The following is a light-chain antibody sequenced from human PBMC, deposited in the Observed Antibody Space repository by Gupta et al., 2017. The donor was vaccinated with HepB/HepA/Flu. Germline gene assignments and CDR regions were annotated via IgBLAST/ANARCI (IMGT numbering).Light chain of an antibody. CDR3: CSYAGRNTFVV. CDR1: SSDVGSYNL. Sequence: QSALTQPASLSGSPGQSITISCTGTSSDVGSYNLVSWYQQNPGKAPKVMIYDVSKRPSGVSNRFSGSKSGNTASLTISGLQAEDEADYYCCSYAGRNTFVVFGGGTKLTVL. V-gene: IGLV2-23*02. J-gene: IGLJ2*01. CDR2: DVS.